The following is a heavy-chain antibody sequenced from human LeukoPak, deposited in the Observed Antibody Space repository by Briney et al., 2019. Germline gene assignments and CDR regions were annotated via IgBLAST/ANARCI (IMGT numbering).Heavy chain of an antibody. D-gene: IGHD1-1*01. CDR3: GRVPRTTHAFDV. V-gene: IGHV3-48*03. Sequence: GGSLRLSCAASGFTFSSYEMIWVRQAPGKGLEWVSYISNGGLSIYYADSVKGRFTISRDNAKNSLYLQMNSLRAEDTAVYYCGRVPRTTHAFDVWGQGTMVTVSS. J-gene: IGHJ3*01. CDR2: ISNGGLSI. CDR1: GFTFSSYE.